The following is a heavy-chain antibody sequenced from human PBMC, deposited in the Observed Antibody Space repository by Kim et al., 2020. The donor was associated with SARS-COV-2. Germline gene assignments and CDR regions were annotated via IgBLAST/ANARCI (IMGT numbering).Heavy chain of an antibody. CDR1: GGSISSYY. J-gene: IGHJ6*02. V-gene: IGHV4-4*07. Sequence: SETLSLTCTVSGGSISSYYWSWIRQPAGKGLEWIGRIYTSGSTNYNPSLKSRVTMSVDTSKNQFSLKLSSVTAADTAVYYCARDSLLKSIAAAGTGYYYYGMDVWGQGTTVTVSS. CDR2: IYTSGST. D-gene: IGHD6-13*01. CDR3: ARDSLLKSIAAAGTGYYYYGMDV.